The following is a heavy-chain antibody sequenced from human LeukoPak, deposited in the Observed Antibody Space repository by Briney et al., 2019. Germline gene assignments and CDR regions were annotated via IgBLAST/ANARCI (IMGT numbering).Heavy chain of an antibody. V-gene: IGHV3-48*04. CDR1: GFTFSSYS. CDR3: AKVDKTSGWYFDY. CDR2: ISSSSSTI. Sequence: GGSLRLSCAASGFTFSSYSMNWVRQAPGKGLEWVSYISSSSSTIYYADSVKGRFTISRDNAKNSLYLQMNSLRAEDTAVYYCAKVDKTSGWYFDYWGQGTLVTVSS. D-gene: IGHD6-19*01. J-gene: IGHJ4*02.